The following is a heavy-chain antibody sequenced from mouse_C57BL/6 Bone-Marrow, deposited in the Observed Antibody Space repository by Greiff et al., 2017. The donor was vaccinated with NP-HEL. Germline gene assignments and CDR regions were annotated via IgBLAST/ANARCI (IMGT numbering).Heavy chain of an antibody. Sequence: VQLKQSGPGLVKPSQSLSLTCSVTGYSITSGYYWNWIRQFPGNKLEWMGYISYDGSNNYNPSLKNRISITRDTSKNQFFLKLNSVTTEDTATYYCARLVDYYAMDYWGQGTSVTVSS. V-gene: IGHV3-6*01. CDR2: ISYDGSN. CDR1: GYSITSGYY. D-gene: IGHD6-2*01. J-gene: IGHJ4*01. CDR3: ARLVDYYAMDY.